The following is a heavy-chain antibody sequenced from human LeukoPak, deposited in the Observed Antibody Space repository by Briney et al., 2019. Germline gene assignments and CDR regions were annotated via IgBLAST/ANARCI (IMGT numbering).Heavy chain of an antibody. CDR1: GVSITTYY. CDR2: INHSGST. V-gene: IGHV4-34*01. D-gene: IGHD3-10*02. CDR3: ARHMLGAYNWFDP. Sequence: PSETLSLTCTVSGVSITTYYWSWIRQPPGKGLEWIGEINHSGSTNYNPSLKSRVTISVDTSKNQFSLKVSSVTAADTAVYYCARHMLGAYNWFDPWGQGTLVTVSS. J-gene: IGHJ5*02.